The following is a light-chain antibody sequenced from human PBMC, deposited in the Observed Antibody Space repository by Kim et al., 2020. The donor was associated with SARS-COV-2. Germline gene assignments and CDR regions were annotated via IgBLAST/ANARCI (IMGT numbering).Light chain of an antibody. CDR2: GAT. J-gene: IGKJ1*01. CDR1: QSVSSSY. V-gene: IGKV3-20*01. Sequence: SPGESATLSCRASQSVSSSYLAWYQQKPGQAPMLLIYGATSRATGIPDRFSGSGSGTDFTLTISRLEPDDFAVYYCQQYGSSPRTFGQGTKVDIK. CDR3: QQYGSSPRT.